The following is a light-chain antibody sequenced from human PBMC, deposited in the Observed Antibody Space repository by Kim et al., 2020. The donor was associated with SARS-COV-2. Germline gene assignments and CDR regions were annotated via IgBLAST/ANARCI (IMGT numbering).Light chain of an antibody. V-gene: IGKV1-39*01. Sequence: ASDGDRITITCRASQSIRTYLNWYQQRPGEAPKLLIYATFNLQSGVPSRCSGSGSGTDFTLTISSLQPEDFATYYCQQTYSPPRTFGQGTKVDIK. CDR2: ATF. J-gene: IGKJ1*01. CDR3: QQTYSPPRT. CDR1: QSIRTY.